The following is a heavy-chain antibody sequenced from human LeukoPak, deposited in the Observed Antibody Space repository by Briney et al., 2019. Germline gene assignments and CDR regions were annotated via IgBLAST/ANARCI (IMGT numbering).Heavy chain of an antibody. V-gene: IGHV4-59*01. J-gene: IGHJ6*02. CDR2: IYYSGST. CDR3: GRDSLGYCYGQIYYYYGMDV. CDR1: GGSISSYY. D-gene: IGHD5-18*01. Sequence: PSETLSLTCTVSGGSISSYYWSWIRQPPGKGLEWIGYIYYSGSTNYNPSLKSRVTISVDTSKNQSSLKLSSVPAADTDVYYCGRDSLGYCYGQIYYYYGMDVWGQGPTVTVSS.